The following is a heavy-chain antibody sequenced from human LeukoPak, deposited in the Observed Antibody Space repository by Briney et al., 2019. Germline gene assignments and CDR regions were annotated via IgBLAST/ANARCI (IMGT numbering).Heavy chain of an antibody. Sequence: GGSLRLSCAASGFTFDDYGMRWVRHAPGKGLEWVSGINWNGGSTGYADSVKGRFTISRDNAKNSLYLQMNSLRAEDAAVYYGARRGTFGVDISDYWGQGTLVTVSS. CDR1: GFTFDDYG. CDR2: INWNGGST. D-gene: IGHD3-3*01. CDR3: ARRGTFGVDISDY. V-gene: IGHV3-20*04. J-gene: IGHJ4*02.